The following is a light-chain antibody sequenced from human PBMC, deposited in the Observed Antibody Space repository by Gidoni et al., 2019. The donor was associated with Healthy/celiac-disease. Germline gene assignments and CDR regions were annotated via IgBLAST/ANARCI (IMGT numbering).Light chain of an antibody. V-gene: IGKV1-5*03. CDR3: QQHNSYSPF. J-gene: IGKJ4*01. CDR2: KAS. CDR1: QSISSW. Sequence: IQMTQSPSTLTASVGERVTITCRASQSISSWLAWYQQKPGKAPKLLIYKASSLESGVPARFSGSGSGTEFTLTISSLQPDDFATYYCQQHNSYSPFFGGGTKVEIK.